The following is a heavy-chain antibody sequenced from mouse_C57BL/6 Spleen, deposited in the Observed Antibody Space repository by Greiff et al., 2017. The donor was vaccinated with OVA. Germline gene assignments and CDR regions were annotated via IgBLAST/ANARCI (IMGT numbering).Heavy chain of an antibody. CDR2: ISNGGGST. V-gene: IGHV5-12*01. Sequence: EVQGVESGGGLVQPGGSLKLSCAASGFTFSDYYMYWVRQTPEKRLEWVAYISNGGGSTYYPATVKGRFTISRDNAKNTLYLQMSCLKSEDTAMYYCARHALIYYCKLAGYFAVWGTGTPVTVSS. D-gene: IGHD2-1*01. CDR1: GFTFSDYY. J-gene: IGHJ1*03. CDR3: ARHALIYYCKLAGYFAV.